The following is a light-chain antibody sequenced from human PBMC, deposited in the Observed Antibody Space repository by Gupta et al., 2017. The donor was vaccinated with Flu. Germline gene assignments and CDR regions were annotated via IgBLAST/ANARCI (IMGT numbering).Light chain of an antibody. Sequence: QSVLTKSPSASGTPGLSVTISSSGSSSNLGSNYVYWYQHLPPTAPKLLVYRIFQRPSGAPDRFSVSRSVTAATLVISGLRAEDEADYYCAVWDDTLDAVVFGGGTKLTVL. V-gene: IGLV1-47*01. CDR3: AVWDDTLDAVV. CDR1: SSNLGSNY. J-gene: IGLJ2*01. CDR2: RIF.